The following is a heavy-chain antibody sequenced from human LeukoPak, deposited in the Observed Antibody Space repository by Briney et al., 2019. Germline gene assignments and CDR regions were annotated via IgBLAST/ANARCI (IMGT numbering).Heavy chain of an antibody. CDR1: GYTFTSYG. CDR2: ISAYNGNT. D-gene: IGHD2-2*01. V-gene: IGHV1-18*01. CDR3: ARVLSIVVVPAANRLTDY. Sequence: GASVKVSCKASGYTFTSYGISWVRQAPGQGLEWMGWISAYNGNTNYAQKLQGRVTMTTDTSTSTAYMELRSLRSDDTAVYYCARVLSIVVVPAANRLTDYWGQGTLVTVSS. J-gene: IGHJ4*02.